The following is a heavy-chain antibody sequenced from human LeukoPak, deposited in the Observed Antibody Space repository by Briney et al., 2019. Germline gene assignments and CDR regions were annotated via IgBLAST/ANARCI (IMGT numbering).Heavy chain of an antibody. D-gene: IGHD4-23*01. Sequence: GGSLRLSCAASGFTFSSYVISWVRQVPGKGLEWVSAISGSGSSTYYADSVEGRFTISRDNSKNTLYLQMISLRAEDTAVYYCAKVSPGGNYYFDYWGQGTLVTVSS. CDR2: ISGSGSST. J-gene: IGHJ4*02. V-gene: IGHV3-23*01. CDR1: GFTFSSYV. CDR3: AKVSPGGNYYFDY.